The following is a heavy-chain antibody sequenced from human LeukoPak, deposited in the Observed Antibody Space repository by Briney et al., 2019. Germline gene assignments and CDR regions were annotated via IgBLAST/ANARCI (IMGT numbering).Heavy chain of an antibody. J-gene: IGHJ4*02. CDR1: GFTFSYHA. CDR2: ISYDGSNK. Sequence: GGSLRLSCAASGFTFSYHAMRWVRQAPGKGLEWVAVISYDGSNKYYADSVKGRFTISRDNSKNTLYLQMTSLRAEDTAVYSCARDPDIATSVGRFDYWGRGSLVTVSS. V-gene: IGHV3-30*04. D-gene: IGHD1-26*01. CDR3: ARDPDIATSVGRFDY.